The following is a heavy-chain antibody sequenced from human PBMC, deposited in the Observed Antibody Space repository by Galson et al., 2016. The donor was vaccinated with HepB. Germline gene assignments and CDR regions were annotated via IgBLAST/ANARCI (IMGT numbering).Heavy chain of an antibody. CDR3: AKDHPAPGWPSFES. Sequence: SLRLSCAASGFTFNYYALSWVRQAPGKGLEWLSTISGGSENTHYADSVKGRFTLHRDNSKTTLYLKMHSLRAEDTSLYYCAKDHPAPGWPSFESWGQGTLVIVSS. CDR1: GFTFNYYA. V-gene: IGHV3-23*01. CDR2: ISGGSENT. D-gene: IGHD6-19*01. J-gene: IGHJ4*02.